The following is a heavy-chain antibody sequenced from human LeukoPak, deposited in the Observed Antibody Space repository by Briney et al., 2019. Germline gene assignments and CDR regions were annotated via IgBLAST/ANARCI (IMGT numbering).Heavy chain of an antibody. D-gene: IGHD3-10*01. V-gene: IGHV4-39*07. Sequence: SETLSLTCTVSGGSISSSSYYWGWIRQPPGKGLEWIGNIFYSGSTYYSPSLKRRVTISVGTSKNQFSLKLSSVTAADTAVYYCARGWITMVRGVIRWFDPWGQGTLVTVSS. CDR2: IFYSGST. CDR3: ARGWITMVRGVIRWFDP. J-gene: IGHJ5*02. CDR1: GGSISSSSYY.